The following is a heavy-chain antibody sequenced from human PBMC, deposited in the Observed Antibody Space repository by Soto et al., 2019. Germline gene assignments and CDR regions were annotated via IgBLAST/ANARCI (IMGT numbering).Heavy chain of an antibody. CDR3: ARVRPYDFWSGYYPGGFDY. V-gene: IGHV4-34*01. J-gene: IGHJ4*02. Sequence: QVQLQQWGAGLLKPSETLSLTCAVYGGSFSGYYWSWIRQPPGKGLEWIGEINHSGSTNYNPSLKSRVTISVDTSKNQFSLKLSSVTAADTAVYYCARVRPYDFWSGYYPGGFDYWGQGTLVTVSS. D-gene: IGHD3-3*01. CDR1: GGSFSGYY. CDR2: INHSGST.